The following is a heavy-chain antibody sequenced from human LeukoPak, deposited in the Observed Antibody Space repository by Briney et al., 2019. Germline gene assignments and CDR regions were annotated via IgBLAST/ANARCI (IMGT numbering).Heavy chain of an antibody. J-gene: IGHJ5*02. D-gene: IGHD3-3*01. Sequence: GASVKVSCKASGYTFTSYEINWVRQATGQGLEWMGWMNPNNDNTDYAQKFQGRVTITRNTSISTAYMELSGLKSEDTAVYYCAREAYDFWSQFDPWGQGTLVTVSS. V-gene: IGHV1-8*03. CDR2: MNPNNDNT. CDR3: AREAYDFWSQFDP. CDR1: GYTFTSYE.